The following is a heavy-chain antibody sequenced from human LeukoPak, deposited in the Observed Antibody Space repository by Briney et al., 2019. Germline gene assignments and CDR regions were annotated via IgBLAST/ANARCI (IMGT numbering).Heavy chain of an antibody. J-gene: IGHJ4*02. CDR1: GFTFSSYG. CDR2: IRYDGSNK. CDR3: AKVSSTSWYYFDY. Sequence: TGGSLRLSCAASGFTFSSYGMHWVRQAPGKGLEWAAFIRYDGSNKYYADSVKGRFTISRDNSKNTLYLQMNSLRAEDTAVYYCAKVSSTSWYYFDYWGQGTLVTVSS. D-gene: IGHD2-2*01. V-gene: IGHV3-30*02.